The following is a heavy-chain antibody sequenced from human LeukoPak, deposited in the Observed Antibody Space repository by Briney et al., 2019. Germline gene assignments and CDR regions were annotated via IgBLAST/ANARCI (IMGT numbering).Heavy chain of an antibody. J-gene: IGHJ3*02. D-gene: IGHD1-26*01. CDR1: GYTFTGYY. CDR2: INPNSGGT. Sequence: ASVKVSCKASGYTFTGYYMHWVRQAPGQGLEWMGRINPNSGGTNYAQRFQGRVTMTRDTSISTAYMEPSRLRSDDTAVYYCARAGSGSYYDAFDIWGQGTMVTVSS. V-gene: IGHV1-2*06. CDR3: ARAGSGSYYDAFDI.